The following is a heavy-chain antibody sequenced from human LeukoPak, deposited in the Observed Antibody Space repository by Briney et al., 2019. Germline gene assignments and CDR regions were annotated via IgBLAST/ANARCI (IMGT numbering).Heavy chain of an antibody. J-gene: IGHJ4*02. V-gene: IGHV5-51*01. CDR3: VRSRQYGYSYD. CDR1: GYSFPTSW. Sequence: GESLKISCQASGYSFPTSWIGWVRQVPGEGLEWMGIINPHDFDTRYSPSFRGQVTISADKSITTAYLQWTSLTASDTAVYYRVRSRQYGYSYDWGQGTRVTVSS. D-gene: IGHD5-18*01. CDR2: INPHDFDT.